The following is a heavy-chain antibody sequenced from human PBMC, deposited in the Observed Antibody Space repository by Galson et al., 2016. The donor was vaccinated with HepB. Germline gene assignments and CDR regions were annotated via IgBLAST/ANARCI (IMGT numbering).Heavy chain of an antibody. J-gene: IGHJ4*02. Sequence: SCKAPGYTFNTYNMHWVRQAPGQGLEWMGIIKPSGGNSIYAQKFQDRITMTRDTSTSTVYMELISLRSEDTAVYYCARELDHSFYFDYWGQGTLLTVSS. D-gene: IGHD1-14*01. CDR3: ARELDHSFYFDY. CDR2: IKPSGGNS. V-gene: IGHV1-46*02. CDR1: GYTFNTYN.